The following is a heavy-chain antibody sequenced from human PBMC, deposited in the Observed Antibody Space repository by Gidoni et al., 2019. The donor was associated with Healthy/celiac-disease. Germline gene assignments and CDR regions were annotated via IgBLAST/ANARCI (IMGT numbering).Heavy chain of an antibody. D-gene: IGHD5-18*01. Sequence: EVQLVESGGGLVQPGGSLRLSCAASGFPFSSVWMSWVRQAPGKGLDGGDNRKQDGSEKYYVDSVKGRFTISRDNAKNSLYLQMNSLRAEDTAVYYCARRTKLQLWVEDDAFDIWGQGTMVTVSS. J-gene: IGHJ3*02. V-gene: IGHV3-7*01. CDR3: ARRTKLQLWVEDDAFDI. CDR1: GFPFSSVW. CDR2: RKQDGSEK.